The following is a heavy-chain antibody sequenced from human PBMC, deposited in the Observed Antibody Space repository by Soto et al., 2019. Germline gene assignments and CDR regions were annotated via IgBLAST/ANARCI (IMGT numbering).Heavy chain of an antibody. CDR2: IKQDGSEK. CDR3: ARDQQWLENSFDY. Sequence: EVQLVESGGGLVQPGGSLRLSCAASGFTFSSYWMSWVRQAPGKGLEWVANIKQDGSEKYYVDSVKGRFTISRDNAKNSLYLQMNSLRAENPAVYYCARDQQWLENSFDYWGQGTLVTVSS. D-gene: IGHD6-19*01. J-gene: IGHJ4*02. CDR1: GFTFSSYW. V-gene: IGHV3-7*05.